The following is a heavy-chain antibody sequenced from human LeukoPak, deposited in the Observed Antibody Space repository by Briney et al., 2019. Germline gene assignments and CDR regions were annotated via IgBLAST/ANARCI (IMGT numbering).Heavy chain of an antibody. Sequence: EASVTVSYKASGGTFSNYAISWVRQAPGQGREWMGGIIPILGIANYAQKFQGRVTITADKSTSTAYMELSSLRSEDTAVYYCAREGHYYGSGSYYQLDQLENYGMDVWGQGTTVTVSS. CDR2: IIPILGIA. J-gene: IGHJ6*02. V-gene: IGHV1-69*10. D-gene: IGHD3-10*01. CDR3: AREGHYYGSGSYYQLDQLENYGMDV. CDR1: GGTFSNYA.